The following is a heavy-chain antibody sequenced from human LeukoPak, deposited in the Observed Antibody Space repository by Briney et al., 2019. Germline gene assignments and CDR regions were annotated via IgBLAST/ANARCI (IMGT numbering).Heavy chain of an antibody. CDR2: INPNSGGT. V-gene: IGHV1-2*02. CDR1: GYTFTSYG. D-gene: IGHD6-6*01. Sequence: GASVKVSRKASGYTFTSYGISWVRQAPGQGLEWMGWINPNSGGTNYAQKFQGRVTMTRDTSISTAYMELSRLRSDDTAVYYCARGGIRGSSSSGAGYWGQGTLVTVSS. J-gene: IGHJ4*02. CDR3: ARGGIRGSSSSGAGY.